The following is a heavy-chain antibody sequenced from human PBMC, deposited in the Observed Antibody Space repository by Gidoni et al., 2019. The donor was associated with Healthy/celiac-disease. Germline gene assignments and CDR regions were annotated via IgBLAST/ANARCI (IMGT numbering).Heavy chain of an antibody. J-gene: IGHJ3*02. V-gene: IGHV3-23*01. Sequence: EVQLLESGGGLVQPGGSLRLSCAASGFTFSSYAMSWVRQAPGKGLEWVSAISGSGGSTYYADSVKGRFTISRDNSKNTLYLQMNSLRAEDTAVYYCAKDSARPFRYLGDDAFDIWGQGTMVTVSS. D-gene: IGHD2-2*02. CDR1: GFTFSSYA. CDR2: ISGSGGST. CDR3: AKDSARPFRYLGDDAFDI.